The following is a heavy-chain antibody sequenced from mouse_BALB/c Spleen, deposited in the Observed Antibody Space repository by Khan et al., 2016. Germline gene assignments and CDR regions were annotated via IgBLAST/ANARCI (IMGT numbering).Heavy chain of an antibody. J-gene: IGHJ1*01. Sequence: QIQLVQSGPELKRPGKTVKISCKASGYTFTNYGINWVKQAPGKGLKWMGWINTYSGESTYADDFKGRFAFSLETSANTAYLQLNNLTNEDTATYFCASYRYYYGSSRYFDVWGAGTTVTVSS. D-gene: IGHD1-1*01. CDR2: INTYSGES. CDR1: GYTFTNYG. CDR3: ASYRYYYGSSRYFDV. V-gene: IGHV9-3-1*01.